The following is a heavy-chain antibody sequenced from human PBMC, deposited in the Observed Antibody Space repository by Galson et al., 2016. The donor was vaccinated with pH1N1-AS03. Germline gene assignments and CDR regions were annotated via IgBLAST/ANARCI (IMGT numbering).Heavy chain of an antibody. D-gene: IGHD3-22*01. CDR1: GFTFSTYT. V-gene: IGHV3-21*01. CDR2: ISSNSRFI. Sequence: SLRLSCAASGFTFSTYTMNWVRQAPGKGLEWVAYISSNSRFIYYADAVQGRFTISKDSPKNSVYLHMNGLRADDMAVYYCARDGRYSSGWIDFWGQGTLGSVSS. CDR3: ARDGRYSSGWIDF. J-gene: IGHJ4*02.